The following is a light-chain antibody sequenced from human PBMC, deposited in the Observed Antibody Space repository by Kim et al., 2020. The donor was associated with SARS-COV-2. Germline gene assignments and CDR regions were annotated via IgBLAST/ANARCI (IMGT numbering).Light chain of an antibody. CDR2: DAS. CDR3: QQYDNLPLT. V-gene: IGKV1-33*01. J-gene: IGKJ4*01. Sequence: DIQMTQSPSSLSASVGDRVTITCQASQDISNFLNWYQQKPGKAPKLLIYDASNLETGVPSSFSGSGSGTDFTFTISSLQPEDIATYYCQQYDNLPLTVGGGTKVDIK. CDR1: QDISNF.